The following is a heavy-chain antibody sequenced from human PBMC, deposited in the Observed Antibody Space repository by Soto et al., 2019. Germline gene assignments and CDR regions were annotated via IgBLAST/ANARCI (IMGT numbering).Heavy chain of an antibody. CDR1: GFIFGTYW. CDR2: MNEDGSEK. V-gene: IGHV3-7*01. J-gene: IGHJ3*01. CDR3: ARCLAASMGLAGVFDF. Sequence: GGSLRLSCEGSGFIFGTYWMSWVRQAPGKGLEWVANMNEDGSEKYYVDSVKGRFTISRDNAKNSLYLQMSSLRGEDTAVYYCARCLAASMGLAGVFDFWGQGTTVTVSS. D-gene: IGHD6-19*01.